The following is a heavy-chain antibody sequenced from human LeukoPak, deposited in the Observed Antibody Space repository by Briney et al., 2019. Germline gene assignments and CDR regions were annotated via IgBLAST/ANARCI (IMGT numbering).Heavy chain of an antibody. Sequence: SETLSLTCAVYGGSFSGYYWSWIRQPPGKGLEWIGSIYYSGSTYYNPSLKSRVTISVGTSKNQFSLKLSSVTAADTAVYYCARPRWLVLSDAFDIWGQGTMVTVSS. CDR2: IYYSGST. J-gene: IGHJ3*02. D-gene: IGHD6-19*01. V-gene: IGHV4-34*01. CDR1: GGSFSGYY. CDR3: ARPRWLVLSDAFDI.